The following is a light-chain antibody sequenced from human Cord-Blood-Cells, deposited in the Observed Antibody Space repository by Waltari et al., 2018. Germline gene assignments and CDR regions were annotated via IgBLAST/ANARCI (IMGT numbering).Light chain of an antibody. CDR1: QSVSSY. CDR3: QQRSNWPPQYT. V-gene: IGKV3-11*01. CDR2: DAS. J-gene: IGKJ2*01. Sequence: VLTQPPATLSLSPVERANISCRASQSVSSYLAWYQQKPGQAPRLLIYDASNRATGIPARFSGSGSGTDFTLTISSLEPEDFAVYYCQQRSNWPPQYTFGQGTKLEIK.